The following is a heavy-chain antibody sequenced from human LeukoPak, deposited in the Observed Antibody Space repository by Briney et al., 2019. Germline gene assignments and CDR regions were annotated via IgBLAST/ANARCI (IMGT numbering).Heavy chain of an antibody. CDR1: GYSYTSYW. CDR3: ARLGGPHSPSDH. V-gene: IGHV5-51*01. Sequence: GESLKISCKSSGYSYTSYWIGWVRQMPGKGLEWMGIIYPGDSDTRYSRSFQGQVTISADKSLRTAYLQWRSLKASDTGIYFCARLGGPHSPSDHWGQGTRVTVSS. J-gene: IGHJ4*02. D-gene: IGHD2-15*01. CDR2: IYPGDSDT.